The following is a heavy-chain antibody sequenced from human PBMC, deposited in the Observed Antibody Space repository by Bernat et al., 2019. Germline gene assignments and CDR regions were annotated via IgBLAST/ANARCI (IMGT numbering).Heavy chain of an antibody. J-gene: IGHJ4*02. CDR3: AKVNYWGGGDYYFDY. D-gene: IGHD2-21*02. CDR2: ISWNSGSI. CDR1: GFTFDDYA. Sequence: EVQLVESGGGLVQPGRSLRLSCAASGFTFDDYAMHWVRQAPGKGLEWVSGISWNSGSIGYADSVKGRFTISRDNAKNSLYLQMNSLRAEDTDLYYCAKVNYWGGGDYYFDYWGQGTLVTVSS. V-gene: IGHV3-9*01.